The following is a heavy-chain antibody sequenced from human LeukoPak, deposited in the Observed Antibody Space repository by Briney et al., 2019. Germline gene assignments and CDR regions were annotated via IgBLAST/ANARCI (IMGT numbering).Heavy chain of an antibody. CDR2: ISDSGGST. V-gene: IGHV3-23*01. J-gene: IGHJ4*02. Sequence: GGSLRLSCVASGLTFSDYAMSWVRQAPGKGLEWVSGISDSGGSTYYADSVKGRCTISRDNSKNTVSLQMNNLRAEDTAVYFCARHDSFIPYWGQGTLVTVTP. CDR3: ARHDSFIPY. D-gene: IGHD3-16*02. CDR1: GLTFSDYA.